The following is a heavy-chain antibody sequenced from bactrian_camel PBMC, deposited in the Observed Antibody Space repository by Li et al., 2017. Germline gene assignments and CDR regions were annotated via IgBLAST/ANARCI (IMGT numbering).Heavy chain of an antibody. CDR2: TRSEGNT. Sequence: HVQLVESGGGSVQVGGSLRLSCQASGFTLGDSRMAWYRQAPGNACELVSSTRSEGNTYLIDAVKGRFTVSQDNTKNTMYLQMSSLKPEDTAVYYCVRPVWRAVKRGNVADGGGMDYWGKGTQVTVS. J-gene: IGHJ7*01. D-gene: IGHD2*01. V-gene: IGHV3S55*01. CDR1: GFTLGDSR.